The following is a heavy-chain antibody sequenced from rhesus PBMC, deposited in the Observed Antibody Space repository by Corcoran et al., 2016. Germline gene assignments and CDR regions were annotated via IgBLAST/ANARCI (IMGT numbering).Heavy chain of an antibody. CDR3: ARGGASAAFDF. J-gene: IGHJ3*01. CDR1: GGSVSSSNW. Sequence: QVQLQESGPGLVKPSETLFLTCAVSGGSVSSSNWWSWICQPPGKGLEWIRYISGSRGRNYYNPALKRRVTISTDTSKNQFSLKLSAVTAADTAVYYCARGGASAAFDFWGQGLRVTVSS. V-gene: IGHV4-65*01. D-gene: IGHD2-39*01. CDR2: ISGSRGRN.